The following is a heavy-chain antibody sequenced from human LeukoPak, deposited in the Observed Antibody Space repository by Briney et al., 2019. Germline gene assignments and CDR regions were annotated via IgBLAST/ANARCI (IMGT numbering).Heavy chain of an antibody. CDR2: IYSGGST. CDR1: GFTVSSNY. D-gene: IGHD6-13*01. Sequence: GGSLRLSCAASGFTVSSNYMSWVRQAPGKGLEWVSVIYSGGSTYYADSVKGRFTISRDNSKNTLYLQMNSLRAEDTAVYYCAKDRRPNSYNSRWLDYWGQGTLITVSS. V-gene: IGHV3-66*01. J-gene: IGHJ4*02. CDR3: AKDRRPNSYNSRWLDY.